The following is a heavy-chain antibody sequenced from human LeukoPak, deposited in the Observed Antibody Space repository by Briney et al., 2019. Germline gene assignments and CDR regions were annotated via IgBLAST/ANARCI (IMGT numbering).Heavy chain of an antibody. D-gene: IGHD5-18*01. CDR3: ASRPSVDTAMVTDY. CDR2: ISSSSSYI. Sequence: GGSLRLSCAASGFIFRNYGMNWVRQAPGKGLEWVSSISSSSSYIYYADSVKGRFTISRDNAKNSLYPQMNSLRAEDTAVYYCASRPSVDTAMVTDYWGQGTLVTVSS. CDR1: GFIFRNYG. V-gene: IGHV3-21*01. J-gene: IGHJ4*02.